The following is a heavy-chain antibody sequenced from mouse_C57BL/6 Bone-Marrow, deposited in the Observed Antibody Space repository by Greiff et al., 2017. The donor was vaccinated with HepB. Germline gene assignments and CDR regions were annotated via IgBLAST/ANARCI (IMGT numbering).Heavy chain of an antibody. Sequence: VQLQQSGPELVKPGASVKISCKASGYTFTDYYMNWVKQSHGKSLEWIGDINPNNGGTSYNQKFKGKATLTVDKSSSTAYMELRSLTSEDSAVYYCARGSSPPFAYWGQGTLVTVSA. CDR2: INPNNGGT. J-gene: IGHJ3*01. D-gene: IGHD1-1*01. CDR3: ARGSSPPFAY. V-gene: IGHV1-26*01. CDR1: GYTFTDYY.